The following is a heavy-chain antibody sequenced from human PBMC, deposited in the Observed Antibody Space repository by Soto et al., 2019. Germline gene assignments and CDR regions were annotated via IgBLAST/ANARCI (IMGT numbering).Heavy chain of an antibody. CDR1: GGSFNAYY. CDR2: INHSGNT. V-gene: IGHV4-34*01. J-gene: IGHJ5*02. Sequence: SETLSLTCAVYGGSFNAYYWSWIRQSPGKGLEWIGEINHSGNTNYNSALKSRVTISVDTSKNQFSLNLTSVTAADTAVYYCARVVVGPTNWFDPWGQGTLVTVSS. D-gene: IGHD2-21*01. CDR3: ARVVVGPTNWFDP.